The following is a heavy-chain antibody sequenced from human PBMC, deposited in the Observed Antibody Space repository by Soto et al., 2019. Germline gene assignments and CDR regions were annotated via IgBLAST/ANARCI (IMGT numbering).Heavy chain of an antibody. CDR1: EGTFSTYT. CDR2: ILPIFGTT. V-gene: IGHV1-69*01. CDR3: ARSVVRGVSSVFDI. Sequence: QVQLVQSGAEVKKPGSSVKVSCKASEGTFSTYTFCWVRQAPGQGLEWMGGILPIFGTTNYAQKFQDRVTITADESASTAYMELSSLRSDDTAVYYCARSVVRGVSSVFDIWGHGTMVTVSS. D-gene: IGHD3-10*01. J-gene: IGHJ3*02.